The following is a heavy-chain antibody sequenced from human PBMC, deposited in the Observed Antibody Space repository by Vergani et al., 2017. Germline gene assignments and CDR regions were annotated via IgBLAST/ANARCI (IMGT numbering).Heavy chain of an antibody. CDR2: IYPGDSDT. CDR3: SRHGEDKNCGGDCYSGYYYGMDV. J-gene: IGHJ6*02. V-gene: IGHV5-51*01. Sequence: EVQLVPSGAEVKKPGESLKISCKGSGYSFTSYWIGWVRQMPGKGLEWMGIIYPGDSDTRYSPSFQGQVTISADKSISTAYLQWSSLKASDTAMYYCSRHGEDKNCGGDCYSGYYYGMDVWGQGTTVTVSS. CDR1: GYSFTSYW. D-gene: IGHD2-21*02.